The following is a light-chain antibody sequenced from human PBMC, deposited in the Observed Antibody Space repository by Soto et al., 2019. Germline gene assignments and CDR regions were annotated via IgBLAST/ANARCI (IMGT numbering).Light chain of an antibody. CDR3: QVWDTSTFHPI. Sequence: SYELTQSPSVSVAPGRTARIACEGNNIGTKSVNWYQQRPGQAPVVVVYYDSDRPSGIPERFSGSNSGNTATLTISSVEAGDEDDYYCQVWDTSTFHPIFGGGTKLTVL. CDR2: YDS. CDR1: NIGTKS. V-gene: IGLV3-21*04. J-gene: IGLJ2*01.